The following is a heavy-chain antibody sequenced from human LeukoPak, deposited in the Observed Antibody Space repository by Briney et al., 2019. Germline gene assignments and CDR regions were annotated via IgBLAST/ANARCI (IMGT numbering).Heavy chain of an antibody. CDR3: AKLRIEMATTSSAFDI. CDR1: GFTFSSYA. D-gene: IGHD5-24*01. J-gene: IGHJ3*02. CDR2: ISGSGGST. V-gene: IGHV3-23*01. Sequence: GGSLRLSCAVSGFTFSSYAMSWVRQAPGKGLEWVSAISGSGGSTYYADSVKGRFTISRDNSKNTLYLQMNSLRAEDTAVYYCAKLRIEMATTSSAFDIWGQGTMVTVSS.